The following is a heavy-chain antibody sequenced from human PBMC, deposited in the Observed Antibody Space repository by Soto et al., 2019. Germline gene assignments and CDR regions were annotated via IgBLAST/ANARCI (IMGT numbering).Heavy chain of an antibody. D-gene: IGHD2-2*01. CDR1: GFAFSTCA. Sequence: EVELLESGGGLVQPGGSLRLSCSASGFAFSTCAMSWVRQAPGKGLEWVSGISGRGDVTDYADSVQGRFTISRDNSKNTLYLQMNSLRAEDTALYYCAKGRLESCRSSTCPDYWGQGTLVTVSS. CDR2: ISGRGDVT. CDR3: AKGRLESCRSSTCPDY. J-gene: IGHJ4*02. V-gene: IGHV3-23*01.